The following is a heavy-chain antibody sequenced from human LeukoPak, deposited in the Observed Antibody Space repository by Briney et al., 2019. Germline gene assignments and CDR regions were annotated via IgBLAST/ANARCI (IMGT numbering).Heavy chain of an antibody. CDR1: GYTFNTYG. CDR3: AREAPGTGWFDP. J-gene: IGHJ5*02. CDR2: ISTYDGDT. V-gene: IGHV1-18*04. D-gene: IGHD6-13*01. Sequence: ASVKVSCKASGYTFNTYGFSWVRQAPGQGLEFMGWISTYDGDTKYGHKFQGRVTMTTDTSTTTAYMEVSNLTPDDTAVYYCAREAPGTGWFDPWGQGTLVTVSS.